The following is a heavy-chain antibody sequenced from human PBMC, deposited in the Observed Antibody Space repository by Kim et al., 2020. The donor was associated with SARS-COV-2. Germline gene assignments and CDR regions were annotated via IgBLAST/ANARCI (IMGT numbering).Heavy chain of an antibody. CDR1: GFTFSSYE. CDR3: ARGSYGSGSYYGYYYGMDV. J-gene: IGHJ6*02. CDR2: ISSSGSTI. D-gene: IGHD3-10*01. V-gene: IGHV3-48*03. Sequence: GGSLRLSCAASGFTFSSYEMNWVRQAPGKGLEWVSYISSSGSTIYYADSVKGRFTISRDNAKNSLYLQMNSLRAEDTAVYYCARGSYGSGSYYGYYYGMDVWGQGTTVTVSS.